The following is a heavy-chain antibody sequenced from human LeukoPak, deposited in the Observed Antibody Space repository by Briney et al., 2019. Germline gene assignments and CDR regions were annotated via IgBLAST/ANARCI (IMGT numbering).Heavy chain of an antibody. V-gene: IGHV3-74*01. J-gene: IGHJ4*02. CDR1: GFTLSSYY. D-gene: IGHD2-15*01. CDR2: INGDGSST. Sequence: EGSLRLSCVASGFTLSSYYMHWVRQVPGKGLVWVSCINGDGSSTKYADSVKGRFTISRDNAKNTLYLQVNSLRAEDTAVYYCAQGGSPGALDYWGRGTLVTVSS. CDR3: AQGGSPGALDY.